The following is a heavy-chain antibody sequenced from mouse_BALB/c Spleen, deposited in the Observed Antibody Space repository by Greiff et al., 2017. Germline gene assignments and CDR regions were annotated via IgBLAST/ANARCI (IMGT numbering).Heavy chain of an antibody. D-gene: IGHD2-4*01. J-gene: IGHJ3*01. CDR3: ARHDYDGSFAY. Sequence: EVQVVESGGGLVKPGGSLKLSCAASGFTFSSYAMSWVRQTPEKRLEWVATISSGGSYTYYPDSVKGRFTISRDNAKNTLYLQMSSLRSEDTAMYYCARHDYDGSFAYWGQGTLVTVSA. CDR1: GFTFSSYA. CDR2: ISSGGSYT. V-gene: IGHV5-9-3*01.